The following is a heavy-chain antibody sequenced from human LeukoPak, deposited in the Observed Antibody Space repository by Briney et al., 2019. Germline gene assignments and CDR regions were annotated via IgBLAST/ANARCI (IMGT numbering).Heavy chain of an antibody. J-gene: IGHJ5*02. CDR2: ISAYNGNT. CDR3: ARDGTPGTTFRFDP. V-gene: IGHV1-18*04. D-gene: IGHD1-1*01. Sequence: GASVTVSCTASGYTFTGYYMHWVRQAPGQGLEWMGWISAYNGNTNYAQTVQGRVTMSTDTSTSTVYMELRSLRSDDTAMYYCARDGTPGTTFRFDPWGQGTLVTVSS. CDR1: GYTFTGYY.